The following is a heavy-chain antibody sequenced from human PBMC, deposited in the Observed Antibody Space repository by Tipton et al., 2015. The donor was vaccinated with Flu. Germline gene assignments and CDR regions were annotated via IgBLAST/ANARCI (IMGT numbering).Heavy chain of an antibody. J-gene: IGHJ4*02. Sequence: TLSLTCTVSGGSISSYYWSWTRQPPGKGLEWIGYIYYSGSTNYNPSLKSRVTISVDTSKNQFSLKLSSVTAADTAVYYCARLRRGGYYYDSSGYLDYWGQGTLVTVSS. CDR2: IYYSGST. V-gene: IGHV4-59*08. CDR3: ARLRRGGYYYDSSGYLDY. CDR1: GGSISSYY. D-gene: IGHD3-22*01.